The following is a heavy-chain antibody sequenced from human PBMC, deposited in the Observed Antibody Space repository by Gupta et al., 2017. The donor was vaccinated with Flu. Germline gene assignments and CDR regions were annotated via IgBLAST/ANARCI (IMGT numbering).Heavy chain of an antibody. CDR2: IKEDGSEK. D-gene: IGHD1-26*01. CDR1: GFTFSTYW. J-gene: IGHJ4*02. Sequence: VASGFTFSTYWMSWVRQAPGKGLEWVANIKEDGSEKNYVGSVKGRFTISRDNAKDSLYLQMNNLRAEDTAVYYCAHYSGNFWGQGTLVTVSS. CDR3: AHYSGNF. V-gene: IGHV3-7*01.